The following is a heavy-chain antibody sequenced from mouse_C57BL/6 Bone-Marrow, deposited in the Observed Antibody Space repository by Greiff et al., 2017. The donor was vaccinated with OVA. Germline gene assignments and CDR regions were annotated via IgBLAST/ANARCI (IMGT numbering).Heavy chain of an antibody. J-gene: IGHJ4*01. D-gene: IGHD1-1*01. V-gene: IGHV1-47*01. Sequence: VQRVESGAELVKPGASVKMSCKASGYTFTTYPIEWMKQNHGKSLEWIGNFHPYNDDTKYNEKFKGKATLTVEKSSSTVNLELSRLTSDDSAVYYCAILLRSPDAMDYWGQGTSVTVSS. CDR2: FHPYNDDT. CDR3: AILLRSPDAMDY. CDR1: GYTFTTYP.